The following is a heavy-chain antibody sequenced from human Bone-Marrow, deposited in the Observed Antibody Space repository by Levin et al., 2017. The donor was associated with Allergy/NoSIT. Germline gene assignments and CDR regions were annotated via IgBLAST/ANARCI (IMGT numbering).Heavy chain of an antibody. CDR2: ISYDGSNE. D-gene: IGHD2-15*01. Sequence: GGSLRLSCAASGFTFSSYAMHWVRQTPGKGLEWVAIISYDGSNENYGDSVKGRFTISRDNSKNTLYLQMNSLRAQDTAVYYCAKAYVGYCSGSSCYEDYFDHWGQGALVTVSS. J-gene: IGHJ4*02. CDR3: AKAYVGYCSGSSCYEDYFDH. CDR1: GFTFSSYA. V-gene: IGHV3-30*18.